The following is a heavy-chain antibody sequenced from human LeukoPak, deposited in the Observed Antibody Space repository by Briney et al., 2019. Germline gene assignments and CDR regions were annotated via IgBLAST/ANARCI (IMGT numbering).Heavy chain of an antibody. J-gene: IGHJ3*02. D-gene: IGHD5-18*01. CDR2: ISGSGTSI. V-gene: IGHV3-23*01. Sequence: LGGSLRLSCAASKFTFSNYAMSWVRQAPGKGLEWVSAISGSGTSIYYADSVKGRFTISRDNSKNTLYLQMNSLRAEDTAVYYCATRGNMDTATYAFDIWGPGTMVTVSS. CDR3: ATRGNMDTATYAFDI. CDR1: KFTFSNYA.